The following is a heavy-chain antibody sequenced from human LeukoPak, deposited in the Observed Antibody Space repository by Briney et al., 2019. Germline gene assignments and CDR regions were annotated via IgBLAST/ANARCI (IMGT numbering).Heavy chain of an antibody. CDR2: IYPVDSDT. D-gene: IGHD1-1*01. V-gene: IGHV5-51*01. CDR1: AYSFTTYC. J-gene: IGHJ4*02. Sequence: GEALTFSCKGSAYSFTTYCIGWVRQMTGKGREWMGFIYPVDSDTRYSPSFQGQVTISADKSISTAYLQWSSLKASDTAIYYCASPVGSTTFDYWGQGTLVTVSS. CDR3: ASPVGSTTFDY.